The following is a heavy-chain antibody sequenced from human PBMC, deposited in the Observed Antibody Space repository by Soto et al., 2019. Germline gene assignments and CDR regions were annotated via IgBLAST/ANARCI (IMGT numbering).Heavy chain of an antibody. D-gene: IGHD2-2*01. CDR3: ASGPSVAFDI. CDR2: IYYSGST. Sequence: SETLSLTCTVSGGSISSGGYYWSWIRQRPGKGLEWIGYIYYSGSTYYNPSLKSRVTISVDTSKNQFSLKLSSVTAADTAVYYCASGPSVAFDIWGQGTMVTVSS. J-gene: IGHJ3*02. CDR1: GGSISSGGYY. V-gene: IGHV4-31*03.